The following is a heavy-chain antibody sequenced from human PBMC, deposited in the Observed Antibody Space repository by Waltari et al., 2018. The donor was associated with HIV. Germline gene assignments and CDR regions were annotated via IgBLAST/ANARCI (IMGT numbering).Heavy chain of an antibody. V-gene: IGHV1-24*01. CDR2: FDPEEGEI. J-gene: IGHJ6*02. CDR3: ATDRESSSWILDV. D-gene: IGHD6-13*01. CDR1: GNSLTELS. Sequence: QVQLVQSGAEVKKPGASVKVSCKVSGNSLTELSMHWVRQAPGKGLEWMGGFDPEEGEIIYAQKCQGRVTMTEDTSTDTAYMELSSLRSEDTAVYYCATDRESSSWILDVWGQGTTVTVSS.